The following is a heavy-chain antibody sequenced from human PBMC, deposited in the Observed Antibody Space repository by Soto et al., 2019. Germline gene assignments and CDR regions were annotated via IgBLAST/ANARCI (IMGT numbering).Heavy chain of an antibody. Sequence: ASVNVSCKASGYTFTGYYMHWVRQAPGQGLEWMGWINPNSGGTNYAQKFQGWVTMTRDTSISTAYLELGRLRSDDTAVDYCARGPGGWGRATKRELSVHGMDVWGQGTTVTVSS. CDR1: GYTFTGYY. V-gene: IGHV1-2*04. D-gene: IGHD1-7*01. CDR2: INPNSGGT. J-gene: IGHJ6*02. CDR3: ARGPGGWGRATKRELSVHGMDV.